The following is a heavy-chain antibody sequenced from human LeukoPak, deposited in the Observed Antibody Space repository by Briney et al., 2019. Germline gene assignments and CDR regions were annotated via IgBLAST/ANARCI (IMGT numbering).Heavy chain of an antibody. Sequence: GGSLRLSCAASGFTFSSYWMHWVRQAPGKRLVWVSRINTDGSSTSYADSVKGRFTISRDNAKNTLYLQMNSLRAEDTAVYYCARIGPTVTSLNWGQGTLVTVSS. CDR3: ARIGPTVTSLN. V-gene: IGHV3-74*01. J-gene: IGHJ4*02. D-gene: IGHD4-17*01. CDR2: INTDGSST. CDR1: GFTFSSYW.